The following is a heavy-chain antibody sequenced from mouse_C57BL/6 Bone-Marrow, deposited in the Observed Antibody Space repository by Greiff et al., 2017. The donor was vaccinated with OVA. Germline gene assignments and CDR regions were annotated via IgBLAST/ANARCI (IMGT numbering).Heavy chain of an antibody. J-gene: IGHJ1*03. CDR3: ARRGLGRGYFDV. V-gene: IGHV5-15*01. CDR1: GFTFSDYG. CDR2: ISNLAYSI. D-gene: IGHD4-1*01. Sequence: EVKVVESGGGLVQPGGSLKLSCAASGFTFSDYGMAWVRQAPRKGPEWVAFISNLAYSIYYADTVTGRFTISRENAKNTLYLEMSSLRSEDTAMYYCARRGLGRGYFDVWGTGTTVTVSS.